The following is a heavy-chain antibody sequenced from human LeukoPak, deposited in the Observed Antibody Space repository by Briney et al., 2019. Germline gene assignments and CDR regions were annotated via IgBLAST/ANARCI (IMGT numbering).Heavy chain of an antibody. CDR1: GFTVSNNY. V-gene: IGHV3-23*01. D-gene: IGHD6-19*01. CDR3: AKDARRTSGWYFFDY. Sequence: GGSLRLSCAASGFTVSNNYMNWVRQAPGKGLEWVSVISDSGDITYYADSVKGRFTISRDNSKNTLFLQMNSLRAEDTAVYYCAKDARRTSGWYFFDYWGQGTLVTVSS. CDR2: ISDSGDIT. J-gene: IGHJ4*02.